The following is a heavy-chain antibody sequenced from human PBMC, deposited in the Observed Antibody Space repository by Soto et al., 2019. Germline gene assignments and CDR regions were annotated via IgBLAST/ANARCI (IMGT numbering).Heavy chain of an antibody. CDR3: AKGLTYYYDSSGYGGAFDI. V-gene: IGHV3-9*01. D-gene: IGHD3-22*01. CDR1: GFTFDDYA. CDR2: ISWNSGSI. J-gene: IGHJ3*02. Sequence: EVQLVESGGGLVQPGRSLRLSCAASGFTFDDYAMHWVRQAPGKGLEWVSGISWNSGSIGYADSVKGRFTISRDNAKNSLYLQMNSLRAEDTALYYCAKGLTYYYDSSGYGGAFDIWGQGTMVTVSS.